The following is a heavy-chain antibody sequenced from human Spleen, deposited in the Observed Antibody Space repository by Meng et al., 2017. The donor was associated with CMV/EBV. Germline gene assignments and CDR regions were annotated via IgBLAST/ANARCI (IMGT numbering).Heavy chain of an antibody. CDR3: AKGIYGSGTYLSWFDP. D-gene: IGHD3-10*01. CDR1: FTFSSYA. Sequence: FTFSSYAMHWVRQAPGKGLEWVAVISYDGSNKYYADSVKGRFTISRDNSKNTLYLQMNSLRAEDTAVYYCAKGIYGSGTYLSWFDPWGQGTLVTVSS. J-gene: IGHJ5*02. CDR2: ISYDGSNK. V-gene: IGHV3-30*04.